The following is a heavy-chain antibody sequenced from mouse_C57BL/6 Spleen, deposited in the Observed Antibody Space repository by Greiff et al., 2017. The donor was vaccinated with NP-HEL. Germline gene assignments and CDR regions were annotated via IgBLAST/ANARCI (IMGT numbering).Heavy chain of an antibody. CDR2: INTNNGGT. J-gene: IGHJ4*01. V-gene: IGHV1-26*01. CDR3: ARGDYDYDGYYAMDY. Sequence: VQLQQSGPELVKPGASVKISCKASGYTFTDYYMNWVKQSHGKSLEWIGDINTNNGGTSYNQKFKGKATLTVDKSSSTAYMELRSLTSEDSAVYYGARGDYDYDGYYAMDYWGQGTSVTVSS. D-gene: IGHD2-4*01. CDR1: GYTFTDYY.